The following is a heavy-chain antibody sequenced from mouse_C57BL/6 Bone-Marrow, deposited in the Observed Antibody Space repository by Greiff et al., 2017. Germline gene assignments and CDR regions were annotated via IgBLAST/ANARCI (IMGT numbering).Heavy chain of an antibody. Sequence: QVHVKQPGAELVKPGASVKVSCKASGYTFTSYWMHWVKQRPGQGLEWIGRIHPSDSDTNYNQKFKGKATLTVDKSSSTAYMQLSSLTSEDSAVYYCAIGGRDYYAMDYWGQGTSVTVSS. V-gene: IGHV1-74*01. J-gene: IGHJ4*01. CDR3: AIGGRDYYAMDY. CDR2: IHPSDSDT. CDR1: GYTFTSYW.